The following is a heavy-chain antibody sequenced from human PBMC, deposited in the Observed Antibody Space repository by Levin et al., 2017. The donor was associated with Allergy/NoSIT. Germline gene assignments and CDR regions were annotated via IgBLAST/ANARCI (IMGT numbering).Heavy chain of an antibody. Sequence: SETLSLTCAVSGASITSPKYYWGWIRQAPEKGLEWIGSMDYEGTAYYKSSFRSRATISLDMSRNQMSLRLTSVTAADTAVYYCARSAWLRGLVVITGPFDLWGQGTPVTVSS. D-gene: IGHD2-21*01. CDR3: ARSAWLRGLVVITGPFDL. J-gene: IGHJ5*02. CDR1: GASITSPKYY. CDR2: MDYEGTA. V-gene: IGHV4-39*01.